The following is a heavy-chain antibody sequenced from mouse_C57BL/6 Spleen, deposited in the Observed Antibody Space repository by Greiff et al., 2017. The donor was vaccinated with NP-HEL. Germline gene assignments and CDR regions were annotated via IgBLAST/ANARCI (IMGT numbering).Heavy chain of an antibody. V-gene: IGHV3-6*01. CDR2: ISYDGSN. J-gene: IGHJ4*01. CDR1: GYSITSGYY. CDR3: ASLPITTVVAKDYYAMDY. D-gene: IGHD1-1*01. Sequence: EVQVVESGPGLVKPSQSLSLTCSVTGYSITSGYYWNWIRQFPGNKLEWMGYISYDGSNNYNPSLKNRISITRDTSKNQFFLKLNSVTTEDTATYYCASLPITTVVAKDYYAMDYWGQGTSVTVSS.